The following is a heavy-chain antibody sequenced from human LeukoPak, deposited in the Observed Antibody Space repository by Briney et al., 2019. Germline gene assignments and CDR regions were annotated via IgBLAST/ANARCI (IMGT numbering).Heavy chain of an antibody. V-gene: IGHV3-23*01. Sequence: QSGGSLRLSCAASGFTFSSYAMSWVRQAPGKGLEWVSAISGSGGSTYYADSVKGRFTISSDNSKNTLYLQMNSLRAEDTAVYYCAKGPGRPKPNLGPSYMVRGVKPHYYLAGMDVWGQGTTVTVSS. CDR1: GFTFSSYA. CDR2: ISGSGGST. J-gene: IGHJ6*02. D-gene: IGHD3-10*01. CDR3: AKGPGRPKPNLGPSYMVRGVKPHYYLAGMDV.